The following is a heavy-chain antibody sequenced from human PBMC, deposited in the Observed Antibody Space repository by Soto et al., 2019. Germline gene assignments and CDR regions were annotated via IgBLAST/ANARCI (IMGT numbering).Heavy chain of an antibody. CDR1: GFTVSRIF. Sequence: EVQLVESGGGLVQPGGSLRLSCAASGFTVSRIFMTWVRQAPGKGLEWVSVISSDGSTYSAESVKGRFNISRDISKNTLFLKVKSLRAEEADVDDCASDTLGGAYDVSQGGQATVVPVSS. J-gene: IGHJ4*02. CDR2: ISSDGST. CDR3: ASDTLGGAYDVSQ. D-gene: IGHD3-3*01. V-gene: IGHV3-66*01.